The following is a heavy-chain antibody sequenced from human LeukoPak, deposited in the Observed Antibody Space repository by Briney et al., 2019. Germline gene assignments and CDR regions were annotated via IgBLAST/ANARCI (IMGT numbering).Heavy chain of an antibody. CDR1: GGSISSYY. CDR3: AKTRGNYYGSGETDDAFDI. D-gene: IGHD3-10*01. J-gene: IGHJ3*02. V-gene: IGHV3-23*01. CDR2: ISGSGGST. Sequence: ETLSLTCTVSGGSISSYYWSWVRQAPGKGLEWVSAISGSGGSTYYADSVKGRFTISRDNSKNTLYLQMNSLRAEDTAVYYCAKTRGNYYGSGETDDAFDIWGQGTMVTVSS.